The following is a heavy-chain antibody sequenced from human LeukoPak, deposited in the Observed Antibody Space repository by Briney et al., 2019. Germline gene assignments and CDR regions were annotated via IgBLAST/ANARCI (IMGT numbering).Heavy chain of an antibody. D-gene: IGHD3-22*01. V-gene: IGHV1-8*01. CDR3: ARVQRTRNDSLKY. CDR1: GYTFTSYD. Sequence: ASVKVSCKASGYTFTSYDIKWVRQATGQGLEWMGWMNPNSGNTGCAQKFQGRVTMTRNTSISTAYMELSSLRSEDTAVYYCARVQRTRNDSLKYWGQGTLVTVSS. J-gene: IGHJ4*02. CDR2: MNPNSGNT.